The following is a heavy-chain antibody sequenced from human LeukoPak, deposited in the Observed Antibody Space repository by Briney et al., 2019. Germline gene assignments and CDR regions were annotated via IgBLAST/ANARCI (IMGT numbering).Heavy chain of an antibody. CDR1: GFTFSSYG. Sequence: GGSLRLSCAGSGFTFSSYGMHWVRQAPGKGLEWVAVISYDGTNRYYTDSVKGRFTISRDNSKNMLFLQMNSLRAEGTAVYYCAKDHYYGSGSFQNGFDYWGQGTLVTVSS. J-gene: IGHJ4*02. CDR3: AKDHYYGSGSFQNGFDY. V-gene: IGHV3-30*18. CDR2: ISYDGTNR. D-gene: IGHD3-10*01.